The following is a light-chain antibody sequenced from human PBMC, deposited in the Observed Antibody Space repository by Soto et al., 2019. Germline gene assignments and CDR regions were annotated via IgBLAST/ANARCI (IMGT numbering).Light chain of an antibody. CDR3: QRLDAYPRT. V-gene: IGKV1-9*01. CDR1: QGIGSY. J-gene: IGKJ1*01. CDR2: TAS. Sequence: DVPLTQSPSFLSASVGDRVTITCRASQGIGSYLAWYQQEPGKAPKLLIYTASALQSGVPSRFSGSRSGTEFTLTISSLQPEDFATYYCQRLDAYPRTFGPGTKVEIK.